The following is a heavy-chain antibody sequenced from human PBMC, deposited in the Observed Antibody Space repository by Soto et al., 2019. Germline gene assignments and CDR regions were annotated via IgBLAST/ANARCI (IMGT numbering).Heavy chain of an antibody. CDR3: AKDDFTDRGDDYFDY. V-gene: IGHV3-23*01. J-gene: IGHJ4*02. CDR2: IGASGDIT. Sequence: PWGSRNLSCTASGFSFRNFAMSRVGQAPGKGLEWVAGIGASGDITWYADSVKGRLSISRDNSKNTLYLQLNSLRFEDTAVYYCAKDDFTDRGDDYFDYWGPGNLVTVSS. CDR1: GFSFRNFA. D-gene: IGHD2-21*02.